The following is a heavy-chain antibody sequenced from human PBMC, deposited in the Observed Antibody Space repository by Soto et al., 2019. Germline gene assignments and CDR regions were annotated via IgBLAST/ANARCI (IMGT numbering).Heavy chain of an antibody. V-gene: IGHV1-69*13. CDR2: IIPIFGTA. J-gene: IGHJ4*02. CDR1: GGTFSSYA. D-gene: IGHD3-22*01. CDR3: ARPSYYYDISGYAFDS. Sequence: SVKVSCKASGGTFSSYAITWVRQAPGQGLEWMGGIIPIFGTADYAQKFQGRVTITADESTSTAYLELSSLRSEDTAVYYCARPSYYYDISGYAFDSWGQGTLVTSPQ.